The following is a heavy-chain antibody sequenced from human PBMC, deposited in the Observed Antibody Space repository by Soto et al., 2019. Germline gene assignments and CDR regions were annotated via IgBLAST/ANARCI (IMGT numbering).Heavy chain of an antibody. V-gene: IGHV1-18*01. Sequence: ASVKVSCKASGYTFTSYGIRWVRQAPGQGLEWMGWISAYNGNTNYAQKLQGRVTMTTDTSTSTAYMELRSLRSDDTAVYYCARDPYDFWSGYLYYYYMDVWGKGTTVTVSS. D-gene: IGHD3-3*01. CDR3: ARDPYDFWSGYLYYYYMDV. CDR2: ISAYNGNT. CDR1: GYTFTSYG. J-gene: IGHJ6*03.